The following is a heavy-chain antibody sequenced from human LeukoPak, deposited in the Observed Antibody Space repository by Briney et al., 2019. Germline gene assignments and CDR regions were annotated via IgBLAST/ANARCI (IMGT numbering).Heavy chain of an antibody. CDR2: ISGSGGST. D-gene: IGHD5-24*01. Sequence: GGSLRLSCAASGFTFNNYSMNWVRQAPGKGLEWVSAISGSGGSTYYADSVKGRFTISRDNSKNTLYLQMNSLRAEDTAVYYCAKDRDGYSWAIDYWGQGTLVTVSS. J-gene: IGHJ4*02. CDR3: AKDRDGYSWAIDY. CDR1: GFTFNNYS. V-gene: IGHV3-23*01.